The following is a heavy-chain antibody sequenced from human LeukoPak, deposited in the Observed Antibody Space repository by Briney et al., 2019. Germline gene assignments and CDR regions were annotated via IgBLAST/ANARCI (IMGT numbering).Heavy chain of an antibody. CDR3: ARSLGDYCSGGSCYLDY. D-gene: IGHD2-15*01. CDR2: ISAYNGNT. V-gene: IGHV1-18*01. J-gene: IGHJ4*02. CDR1: GYTFTSYG. Sequence: ASVKVSCKASGYTFTSYGISWVRQAPGQGLEWMGWISAYNGNTNYAQKLQGRVTVTTDTSTSTAYMELRSLRSDDTAVYYCARSLGDYCSGGSCYLDYWGQGTLVTVSS.